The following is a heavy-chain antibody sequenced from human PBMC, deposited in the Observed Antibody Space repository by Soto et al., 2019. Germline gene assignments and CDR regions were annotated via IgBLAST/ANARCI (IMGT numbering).Heavy chain of an antibody. D-gene: IGHD2-21*02. J-gene: IGHJ4*02. Sequence: EVQLVESGGGLIQPGGSLRLSCEASGFTVSSNYMSWVRQAPGKGLEWVSVIYSGGSTNYADSVKGRFTISRDTPKNTLYLQMNSLSAEDTAVYYCARLPAFCGGDCPDYWGQGTLVTVSS. CDR3: ARLPAFCGGDCPDY. CDR2: IYSGGST. CDR1: GFTVSSNY. V-gene: IGHV3-53*01.